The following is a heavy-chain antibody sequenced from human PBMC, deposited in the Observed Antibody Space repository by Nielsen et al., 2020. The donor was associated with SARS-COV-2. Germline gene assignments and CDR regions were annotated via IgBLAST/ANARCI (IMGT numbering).Heavy chain of an antibody. CDR3: AKRVWAYDFWSGYDFDY. D-gene: IGHD3-3*01. CDR2: IYSDGST. V-gene: IGHV3-53*01. Sequence: GGSLRLSCAASGFTVSSNYMSWVRQAPGKGLEWVSVIYSDGSTYYADSVKGRFTISRDNSKNTLYLQMNSLRAEDTAVYYCAKRVWAYDFWSGYDFDYWGQGTLVTVSS. J-gene: IGHJ4*02. CDR1: GFTVSSNY.